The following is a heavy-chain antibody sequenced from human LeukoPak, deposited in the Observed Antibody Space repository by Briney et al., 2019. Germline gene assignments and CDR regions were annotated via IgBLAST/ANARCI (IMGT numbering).Heavy chain of an antibody. CDR3: ALQPARRLSWFDP. D-gene: IGHD2-2*01. J-gene: IGHJ5*02. CDR1: GYSISSGYY. V-gene: IGHV4-38-2*02. Sequence: PSETLSLTCTVSGYSISSGYYWGWIRQPPGKGLEWIANIYHSGNTYYNPSLKSRVTISVDTSRNQFSLKLRSVTAADTAVYYCALQPARRLSWFDPWGQGTLVTVSS. CDR2: IYHSGNT.